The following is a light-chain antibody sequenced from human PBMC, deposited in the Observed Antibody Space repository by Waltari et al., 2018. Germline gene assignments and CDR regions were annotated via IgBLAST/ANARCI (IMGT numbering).Light chain of an antibody. J-gene: IGLJ2*01. CDR3: QSYDSSLRGV. V-gene: IGLV1-40*01. CDR2: DSS. CDR1: SSHIGAGYD. Sequence: QSVLTQPPSVSGAPGQRVTISCTWSSSHIGAGYDVHWYQQLPGTAPKLLIYDSSNRPYVVPGRFSGSKSGSSASLAIAGLHAEDGAKCYCQSYDSSLRGVFGGGTKLTVL.